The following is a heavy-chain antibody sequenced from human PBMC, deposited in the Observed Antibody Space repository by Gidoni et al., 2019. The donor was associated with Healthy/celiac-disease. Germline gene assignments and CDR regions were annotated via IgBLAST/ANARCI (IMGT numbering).Heavy chain of an antibody. CDR3: ARGGPYDYVWGSYRQIDY. D-gene: IGHD3-16*02. CDR1: GFPFDDYG. CDR2: INWNGGST. J-gene: IGHJ4*02. Sequence: EVQLVESGGGVVRPGGSLRLSCAASGFPFDDYGTSWVRQAPGKGLEWVSGINWNGGSTGYADSVKGRFTISRDNAKNSLYLQMNSLRAEDTALYYCARGGPYDYVWGSYRQIDYWGQGTLVTVSS. V-gene: IGHV3-20*04.